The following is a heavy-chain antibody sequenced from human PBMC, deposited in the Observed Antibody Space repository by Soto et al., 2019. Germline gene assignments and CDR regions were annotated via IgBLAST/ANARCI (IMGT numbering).Heavy chain of an antibody. V-gene: IGHV4-30-4*01. CDR1: GGFITNGDYH. CDR2: TYPSGST. CDR3: DREGAYDSPHGC. Sequence: TLSLTCTVSGGFITNGDYHWSWIRQPPGKGLEWIGYTYPSGSTYYNASLRSRVTISIDASKNQFSLKLNSVTAAETAVYYCDREGAYDSPHGCWGQGTLVTVSS. D-gene: IGHD5-12*01. J-gene: IGHJ4*02.